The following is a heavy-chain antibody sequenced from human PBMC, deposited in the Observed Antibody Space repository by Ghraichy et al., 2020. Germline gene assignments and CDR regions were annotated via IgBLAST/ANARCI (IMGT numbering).Heavy chain of an antibody. J-gene: IGHJ5*02. CDR3: AKDYYGSGSYSTNWFDP. CDR1: GFTFSSYA. CDR2: ISGSGGST. Sequence: GGSLRLSCAASGFTFSSYAMSWVRQAPGKGLEWVSAISGSGGSTYYADSVKGRFTISRDNSKNTLYLQMNSLRAEDTAVYYCAKDYYGSGSYSTNWFDPWGQGTLVTVSS. D-gene: IGHD3-10*01. V-gene: IGHV3-23*01.